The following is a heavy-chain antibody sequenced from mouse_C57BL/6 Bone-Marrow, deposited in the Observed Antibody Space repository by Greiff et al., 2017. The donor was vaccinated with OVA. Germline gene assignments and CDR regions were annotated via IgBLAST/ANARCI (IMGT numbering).Heavy chain of an antibody. Sequence: EVMLVESGGGLVKPGGSLKLSCAASGFTFSSYAMSWVRQTPEKRLEWVATISDGGSYTYYPDNVKGRFTISRDNAKNNLYLQMSHLKSEDTAMYYCAFYGGDYWGQGITLTVSS. CDR3: AFYGGDY. CDR2: ISDGGSYT. CDR1: GFTFSSYA. J-gene: IGHJ2*01. D-gene: IGHD1-1*01. V-gene: IGHV5-4*03.